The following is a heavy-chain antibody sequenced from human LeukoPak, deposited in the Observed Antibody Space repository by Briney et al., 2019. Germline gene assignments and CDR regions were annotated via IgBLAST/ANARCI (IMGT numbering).Heavy chain of an antibody. D-gene: IGHD3-16*01. CDR2: IYIGGTT. CDR1: GFTVISNS. V-gene: IGHV3-53*01. Sequence: AGSLRLSCAASGFTVISNSMSWVRQAPGKGLEWVSLIYIGGTTYYADSVKVRFTISRDNSKNTLYLHMNSLRAEDTAVFCCVRIGGGRGESLHAFVSWGQG. CDR3: VRIGGGRGESLHAFVS. J-gene: IGHJ3*02.